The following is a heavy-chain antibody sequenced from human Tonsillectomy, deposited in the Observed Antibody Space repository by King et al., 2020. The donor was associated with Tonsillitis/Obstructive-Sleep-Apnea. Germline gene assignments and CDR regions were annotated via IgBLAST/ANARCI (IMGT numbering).Heavy chain of an antibody. D-gene: IGHD6-13*01. J-gene: IGHJ6*02. CDR2: INSDGSTT. Sequence: VQLVESGGGLVQPGGSLRLSCAASGFTFSSYWMHWVRQAPGKGLVWVSRINSDGSTTSYADSVKGRFTISRDNAKNTLYLQMNSLRAEDPAVYYCARGGKREAVAGTYYYYGMDVWGQGTTVTVSS. CDR1: GFTFSSYW. V-gene: IGHV3-74*01. CDR3: ARGGKREAVAGTYYYYGMDV.